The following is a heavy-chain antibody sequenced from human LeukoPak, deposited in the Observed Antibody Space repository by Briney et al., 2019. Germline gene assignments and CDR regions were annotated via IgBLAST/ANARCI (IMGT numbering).Heavy chain of an antibody. CDR1: GGSISSYY. CDR2: IYYSGGT. Sequence: PSETLSLTCTVSGGSISSYYWSWIRQPLGEGLGWIGYIYYSGGTNYNPSLKSRVTISVDTSKNQFSLKLSCVTAADTAVYYCARHRGKWFGEVFDYWGQGTLVTVSS. J-gene: IGHJ4*02. CDR3: ARHRGKWFGEVFDY. D-gene: IGHD3-10*01. V-gene: IGHV4-59*08.